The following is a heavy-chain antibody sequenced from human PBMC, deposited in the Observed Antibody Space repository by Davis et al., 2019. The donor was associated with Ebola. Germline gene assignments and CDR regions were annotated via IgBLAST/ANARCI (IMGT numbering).Heavy chain of an antibody. CDR2: MNPNSGNT. Sequence: AASVQVSCKASGYTFTSYDINWVRQAPGQGLEWMGWMNPNSGNTGYAQKFQGRVTMTRNTSISTAYMELSSLRSEDTAVYYCARTVGDIYYYGMDVWGQGTTVTVSS. CDR3: ARTVGDIYYYGMDV. CDR1: GYTFTSYD. V-gene: IGHV1-8*01. J-gene: IGHJ6*02. D-gene: IGHD3-16*01.